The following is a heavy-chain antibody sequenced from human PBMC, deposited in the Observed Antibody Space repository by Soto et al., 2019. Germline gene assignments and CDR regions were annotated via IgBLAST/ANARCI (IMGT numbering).Heavy chain of an antibody. J-gene: IGHJ6*03. D-gene: IGHD6-19*01. Sequence: ASVKVSCKASGYTFTSYDINWVRQATGQGLEWMGWMNPNSGNTGYAQKFQGRVTMTRNTSIRTAYMELSSLRSEDTAVYYCARCNLRLGWKRAYYYYMDVWGKGTTLTVSS. CDR1: GYTFTSYD. CDR3: ARCNLRLGWKRAYYYYMDV. CDR2: MNPNSGNT. V-gene: IGHV1-8*01.